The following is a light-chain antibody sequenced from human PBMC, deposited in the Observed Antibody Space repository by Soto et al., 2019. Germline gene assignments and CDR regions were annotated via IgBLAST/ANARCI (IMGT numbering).Light chain of an antibody. CDR3: QQLNTYWYT. CDR2: GAS. Sequence: DIQLTQSPSFLSASVGDRVTITCRASQGISSYLAWYQQKPGKAPKLLIYGASTLRSGVPSRFSGSGSGTEFTLTISSLQPDDSGTYYCQQLNTYWYTFGQGTKLEI. J-gene: IGKJ2*01. V-gene: IGKV1-9*01. CDR1: QGISSY.